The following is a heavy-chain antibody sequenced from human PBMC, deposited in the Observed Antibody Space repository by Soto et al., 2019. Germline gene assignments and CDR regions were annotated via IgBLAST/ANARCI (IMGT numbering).Heavy chain of an antibody. CDR3: ASSSGSYWQLDY. CDR2: INAGNGNT. CDR1: GSTFTSYA. D-gene: IGHD1-26*01. J-gene: IGHJ4*02. Sequence: QVQLVQSGAEVKKPGASVKVSCKASGSTFTSYAMHWVRQAPGQRLEWMGWINAGNGNTKYSQKFQGRVTITRDTSASTAYMELSSLRSEDTAVYYCASSSGSYWQLDYWGQGTLVTVSS. V-gene: IGHV1-3*01.